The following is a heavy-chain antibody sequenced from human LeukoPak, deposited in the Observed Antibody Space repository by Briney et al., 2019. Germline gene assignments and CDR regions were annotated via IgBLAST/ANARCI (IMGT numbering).Heavy chain of an antibody. CDR1: GFTFSSYG. D-gene: IGHD3-10*01. CDR2: ILYDGSNE. CDR3: AKLASGGSGSFDI. V-gene: IGHV3-30*18. J-gene: IGHJ3*02. Sequence: GRSLRLSCAASGFTFSSYGMHWVRQAPGKGLERVAVILYDGSNEYYADSVKGRFTISRDNSKNTLYLQMNSLRAEDTAVYYCAKLASGGSGSFDIWGQGTMVIVSS.